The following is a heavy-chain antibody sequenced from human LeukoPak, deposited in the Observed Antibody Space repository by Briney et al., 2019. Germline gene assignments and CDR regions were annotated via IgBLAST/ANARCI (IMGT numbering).Heavy chain of an antibody. J-gene: IGHJ6*02. V-gene: IGHV3-30*02. CDR3: AKKDQGMDV. Sequence: PGGSLRLSCAASGFTFSSYGMHWVRQAPGKGLEWVAFKRFVEGNKYYADSVKGRFTISRDNSKNTLYLHMNSLGAEDTAVYYCAKKDQGMDVWGQGTTVTVSS. CDR1: GFTFSSYG. CDR2: KRFVEGNK.